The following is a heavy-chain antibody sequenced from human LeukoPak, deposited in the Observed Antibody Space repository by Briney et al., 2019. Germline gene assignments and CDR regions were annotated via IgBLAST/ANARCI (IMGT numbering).Heavy chain of an antibody. Sequence: GGSLRLSCAASGFTFSSYAMSWVRQAPGKGLEWVSAISGSGGSTYCADSVKGRFTISRDNSKNTPYLQMNSLRAEDTAVYYCAKDSGSGSYYDFDYWGQGTLVTVSS. V-gene: IGHV3-23*01. J-gene: IGHJ4*02. D-gene: IGHD1-26*01. CDR1: GFTFSSYA. CDR3: AKDSGSGSYYDFDY. CDR2: ISGSGGST.